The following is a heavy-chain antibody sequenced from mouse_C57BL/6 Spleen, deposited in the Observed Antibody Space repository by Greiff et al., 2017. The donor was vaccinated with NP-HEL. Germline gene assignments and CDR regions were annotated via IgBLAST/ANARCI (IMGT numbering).Heavy chain of an antibody. CDR3: ARRGSKGYAMDY. J-gene: IGHJ4*01. V-gene: IGHV1-61*01. Sequence: QVQLKQPGAELVRPGSSVKLSCKASGYTFTSYWMDWVKQRPGQGLEWIGNIYPSDSETHYNQKFKDKATLTVDKSSSTAYMQLSSLTSEDSAVYYSARRGSKGYAMDYWGQGTSVTVSS. CDR1: GYTFTSYW. CDR2: IYPSDSET. D-gene: IGHD2-5*01.